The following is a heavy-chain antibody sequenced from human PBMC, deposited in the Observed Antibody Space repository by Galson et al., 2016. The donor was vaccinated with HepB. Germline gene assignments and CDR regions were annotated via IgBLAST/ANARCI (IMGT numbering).Heavy chain of an antibody. CDR1: GFTFDAYA. CDR2: ISWDSVTI. V-gene: IGHV3-9*01. CDR3: ASIPSCSVNTRYGHFDL. Sequence: SLRLSCAASGFTFDAYAMHWIRQVPGRGLEWISGISWDSVTINYADSVKGRFSISRDNAENSVYLQMSSLRADDTALYYCASIPSCSVNTRYGHFDLWGRGTLVTVSS. D-gene: IGHD5-18*01. J-gene: IGHJ2*01.